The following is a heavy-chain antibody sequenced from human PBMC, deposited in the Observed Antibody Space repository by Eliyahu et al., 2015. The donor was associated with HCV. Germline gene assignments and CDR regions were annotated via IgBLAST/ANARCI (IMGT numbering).Heavy chain of an antibody. J-gene: IGHJ4*01. CDR2: IYDSGNI. CDR3: AKDTGDYDSGGLDFDY. CDR1: DGSVSGFH. Sequence: LVKPSETLSLTCTVSDGSVSGFHWSWIRQPPGKGLEWIGYIYDSGNINYNPSLRSRVTMSIDTSKNQFSLKLRSVTAADTAVYYCAKDTGDYDSGGLDFDYWGQGTLVTVSS. D-gene: IGHD3-22*01. V-gene: IGHV4-59*02.